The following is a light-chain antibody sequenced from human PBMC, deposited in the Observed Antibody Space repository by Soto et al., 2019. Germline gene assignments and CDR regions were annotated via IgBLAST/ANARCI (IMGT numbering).Light chain of an antibody. V-gene: IGKV1-5*03. CDR3: QQYNYFWA. J-gene: IGKJ1*01. Sequence: DIQLTQSPSTLSASVGDRVTITCRASRSIINWLAWYQQKSGKGPKLLIYKASNLQTGVPSRFSGSGYGTEFTLTISSLQPDDVATYYCQQYNYFWAFGQGTKVDIK. CDR2: KAS. CDR1: RSIINW.